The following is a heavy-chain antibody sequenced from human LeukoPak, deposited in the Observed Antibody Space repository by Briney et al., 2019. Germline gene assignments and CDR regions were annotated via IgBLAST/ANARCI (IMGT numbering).Heavy chain of an antibody. CDR3: ARQRFIVESGRHAFDI. J-gene: IGHJ3*02. V-gene: IGHV4-39*01. Sequence: PSETLSLTCTVSGGSISSSSYYWGWIRQPPGKGLEWIGSIYYSGSTYYNPSLKSRVTISVDTSKNQFSLKLSSVTAADTAVYYCARQRFIVESGRHAFDIWGQGTMVTVSS. D-gene: IGHD1-26*01. CDR2: IYYSGST. CDR1: GGSISSSSYY.